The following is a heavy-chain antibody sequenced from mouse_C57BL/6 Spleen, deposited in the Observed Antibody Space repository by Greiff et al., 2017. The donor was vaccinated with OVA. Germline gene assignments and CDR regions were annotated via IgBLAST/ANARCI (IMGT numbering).Heavy chain of an antibody. Sequence: VQLKQSGPELVKPGASVKISCKASGYSFTDYSMNWVKQSNGQSLEWIGAINPNYGTTSYNQKFKGKATLTVDQSSSTAYMQLNSLTSEDSAVYYCAKASQSLLDYWGQGTSVTVSS. V-gene: IGHV1-39*01. J-gene: IGHJ4*01. D-gene: IGHD6-5*01. CDR3: AKASQSLLDY. CDR2: INPNYGTT. CDR1: GYSFTDYS.